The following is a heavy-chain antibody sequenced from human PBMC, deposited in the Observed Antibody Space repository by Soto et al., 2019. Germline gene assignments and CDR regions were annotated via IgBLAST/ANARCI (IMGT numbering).Heavy chain of an antibody. V-gene: IGHV3-33*01. CDR3: AMGYDFRSGYYPPLLWYYGMDV. D-gene: IGHD3-3*01. Sequence: GGSLRLSCAASGFTFSSYGMHWVRQAPGKGLEWVAVIWYDGSNKYYADSVKGRFTISRDNSKNTLYLQMNSLRAEDTAVYYCAMGYDFRSGYYPPLLWYYGMDVWGQGTTVTVSS. CDR1: GFTFSSYG. J-gene: IGHJ6*02. CDR2: IWYDGSNK.